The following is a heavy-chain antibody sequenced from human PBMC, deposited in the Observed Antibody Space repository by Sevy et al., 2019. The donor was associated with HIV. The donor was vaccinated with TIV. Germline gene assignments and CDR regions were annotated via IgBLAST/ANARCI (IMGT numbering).Heavy chain of an antibody. CDR2: ISAYNGNT. CDR3: ARGRRLSGGNDYYYYYGMDV. D-gene: IGHD2-15*01. V-gene: IGHV1-18*01. J-gene: IGHJ6*02. Sequence: ASVKVSCKASGYTFTSYGISWVRQAPGQGLEWMGWISAYNGNTNYVQKLQGRVTMTTDTSTSTAYMDLSSLRSEDTAVYYCARGRRLSGGNDYYYYYGMDVWGQGTTVTVSS. CDR1: GYTFTSYG.